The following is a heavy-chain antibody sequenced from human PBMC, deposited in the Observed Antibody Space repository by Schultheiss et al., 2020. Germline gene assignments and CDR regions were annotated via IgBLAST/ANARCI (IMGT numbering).Heavy chain of an antibody. CDR2: ITGSGGST. CDR3: TTKGKRVNGYSYGYYFDY. J-gene: IGHJ4*02. D-gene: IGHD5-18*01. V-gene: IGHV3-15*06. Sequence: GGSLRLSCAASGFTFSNAWMSWVRQAPGKGLEWVSTITGSGGSTYYADSVKGRFTISRDDSKNTLYLQMNSLKTEDTAVYYCTTKGKRVNGYSYGYYFDYWGQGNLGTVAS. CDR1: GFTFSNAW.